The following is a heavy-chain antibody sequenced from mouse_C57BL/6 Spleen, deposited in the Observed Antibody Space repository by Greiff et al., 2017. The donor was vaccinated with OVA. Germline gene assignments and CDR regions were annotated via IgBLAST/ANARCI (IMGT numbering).Heavy chain of an antibody. CDR3: ARRGWDEDYAMDY. CDR1: GFSLTSYG. V-gene: IGHV2-2*01. D-gene: IGHD4-1*01. Sequence: QVQLQQSGPGLVQPSQSLSITCTVSGFSLTSYGVHWVRQSPGTGLEWLGVIWSGGSTDYNAAFISRLSISKDNAKSQVFFKMNSLQADDTAIYYCARRGWDEDYAMDYWGQGTSVTVSS. CDR2: IWSGGST. J-gene: IGHJ4*01.